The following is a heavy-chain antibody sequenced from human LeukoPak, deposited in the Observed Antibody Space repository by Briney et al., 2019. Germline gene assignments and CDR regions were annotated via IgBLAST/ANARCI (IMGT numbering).Heavy chain of an antibody. J-gene: IGHJ6*02. CDR1: GFSFSSSA. V-gene: IGHV3-23*01. CDR3: ASQKANFYDSSGDV. Sequence: GGSLRLSCAASGFSFSSSAMSWVRQAPGKGLEWVSAISGSGGNTYYAGSVKGWFTIFRDNSKNMLYLQMNSLRAEDTALYYCASQKANFYDSSGDVWGQGTTVTVSS. CDR2: ISGSGGNT. D-gene: IGHD3-22*01.